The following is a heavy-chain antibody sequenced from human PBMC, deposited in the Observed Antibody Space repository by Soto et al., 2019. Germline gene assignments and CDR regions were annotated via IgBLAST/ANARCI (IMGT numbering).Heavy chain of an antibody. CDR3: ARVQLEGSYYYYGMDV. CDR1: GGTFSSYA. V-gene: IGHV1-69*01. Sequence: QVQLVQSGAEVKKPGSSVNVSCKASGGTFSSYAISWVRQAPGQGLEWMGGIIPIFGTANYAQKFQGRVKIPADESTSTAYMELSSLRSEDTAVYYCARVQLEGSYYYYGMDVWGQGTTVTVSS. CDR2: IIPIFGTA. J-gene: IGHJ6*02. D-gene: IGHD1-1*01.